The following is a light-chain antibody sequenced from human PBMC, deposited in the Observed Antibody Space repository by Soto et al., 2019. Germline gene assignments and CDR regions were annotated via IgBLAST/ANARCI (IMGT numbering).Light chain of an antibody. J-gene: IGKJ4*01. CDR1: QSVNSN. CDR3: QHYANWPLT. CDR2: GAS. Sequence: EIVMTQSPVTLSVSPGERATLSCRASQSVNSNLAWYQQESGQPPRLLIYGASTRATGIPARFSGSGSGTEFTLTISSLQSEDFAVYYCQHYANWPLTFGGGTKVDIK. V-gene: IGKV3-15*01.